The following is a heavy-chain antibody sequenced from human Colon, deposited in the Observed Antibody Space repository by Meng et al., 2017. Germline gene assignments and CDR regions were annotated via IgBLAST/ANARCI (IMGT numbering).Heavy chain of an antibody. CDR3: ARDASPNRQLYAFDM. Sequence: LRLSCSVSGASISGGSNGGYYYTWIRQRPGKGLEWIGRISTSGSTDYNPSLRSRVIMSVDTSKNQFSLKLSSVTAADTAVYYCARDASPNRQLYAFDMWGQGTVVTVSS. J-gene: IGHJ3*02. D-gene: IGHD1-1*01. V-gene: IGHV4-61*02. CDR2: ISTSGST. CDR1: GASISGGSNGGYY.